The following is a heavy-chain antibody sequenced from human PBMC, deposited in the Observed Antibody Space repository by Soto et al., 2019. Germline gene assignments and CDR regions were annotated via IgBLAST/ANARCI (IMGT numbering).Heavy chain of an antibody. CDR3: ARDKGYLDY. Sequence: EVQLVESGGGLVQPGGSLRHSCAASRFTFNSYWMSWVRQAPGKGLEWVANINQDGSEKFYVDSVKGRFTISRDNAKNSLYLQMNSLRDEDTAVYYCARDKGYLDYWGQGTLVTVSS. D-gene: IGHD2-2*01. V-gene: IGHV3-7*01. CDR2: INQDGSEK. J-gene: IGHJ4*02. CDR1: RFTFNSYW.